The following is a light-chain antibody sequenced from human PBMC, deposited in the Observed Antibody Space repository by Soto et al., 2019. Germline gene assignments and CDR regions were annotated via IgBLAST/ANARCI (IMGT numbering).Light chain of an antibody. CDR1: QSVSSSH. CDR3: QQKVT. Sequence: EIVLTQSPGTLSLSPGERATLSCRASQSVSSSHLAWYQQIPGQAPRLLIYGASSRATGIPDRFSGSGSGTDFTLTISRLEPEDFAVYYCQQKVTFGQGTRL. V-gene: IGKV3-20*01. J-gene: IGKJ5*01. CDR2: GAS.